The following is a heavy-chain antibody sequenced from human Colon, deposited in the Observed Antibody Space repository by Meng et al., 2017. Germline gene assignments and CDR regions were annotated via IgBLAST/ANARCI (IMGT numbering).Heavy chain of an antibody. V-gene: IGHV3-21*06. CDR3: ARDRNGGDFDI. J-gene: IGHJ3*02. D-gene: IGHD2-8*01. Sequence: GESLKISCAASGFTFTDHHIDWVRQAPGKGLEWVSAISGGSRYMYYGDSMKGRFTISRDDAKGSLFLQMSSLRVEDTGIYFCARDRNGGDFDIWGQGTVVTVSS. CDR2: ISGGSRYM. CDR1: GFTFTDHH.